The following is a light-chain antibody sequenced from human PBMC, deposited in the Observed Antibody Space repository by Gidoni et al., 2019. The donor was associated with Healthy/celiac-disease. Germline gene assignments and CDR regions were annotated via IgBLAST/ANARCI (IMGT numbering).Light chain of an antibody. CDR1: QGISSY. V-gene: IGKV1-9*01. CDR2: AAS. J-gene: IGKJ1*01. Sequence: DIQLNQSPSFLAASVGDSVTMTCRAIQGISSYLACYQQKPGKAPKLLIYAASTLQSGVPTRFSGSGSGTEFTLTISSLQPEDFATYYCQQSNSDPRTFGQGTKVEIK. CDR3: QQSNSDPRT.